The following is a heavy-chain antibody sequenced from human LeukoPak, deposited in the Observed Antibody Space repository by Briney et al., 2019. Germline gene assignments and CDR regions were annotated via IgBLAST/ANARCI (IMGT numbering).Heavy chain of an antibody. J-gene: IGHJ4*02. CDR3: ARGKLPTFIEFDY. CDR2: ISPNSGAT. Sequence: ASVKVSCKASRYTFTDYYIHWVRQAPGQGLEWMGWISPNSGATNYAQNFRGRVTMTRDTSITTAYMELSRLRSDDTAVFYCARGKLPTFIEFDYWGQGALVTVSS. V-gene: IGHV1-2*02. CDR1: RYTFTDYY. D-gene: IGHD2/OR15-2a*01.